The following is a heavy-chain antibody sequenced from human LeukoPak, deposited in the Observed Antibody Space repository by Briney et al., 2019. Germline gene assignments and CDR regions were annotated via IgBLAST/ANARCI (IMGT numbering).Heavy chain of an antibody. CDR1: GFTFSSYS. CDR3: AKSRAGSSYDGLHI. J-gene: IGHJ3*02. D-gene: IGHD6-19*01. V-gene: IGHV3-21*04. CDR2: ISSSSSYI. Sequence: GGSLRLSCAASGFTFSSYSMNWVRQAPGKGLEWVSSISSSSSYIYYADSVKGRFTISRDNAKNSLYLQMNSLRAEDTAVYYCAKSRAGSSYDGLHIWGQGTMVTVSS.